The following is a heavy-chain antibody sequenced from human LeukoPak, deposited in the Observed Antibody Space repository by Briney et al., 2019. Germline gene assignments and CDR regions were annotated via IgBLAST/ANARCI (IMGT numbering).Heavy chain of an antibody. Sequence: ASVKVSCKASGYTFTGYYMHWVRQAPGQGLEWMGWINPNSGGTNYAQKFQGRVTMTRDTSISTAYMELRSLRSDDTAVYYCARDSPGIAVAGDYWGQGTLVTVSS. V-gene: IGHV1-2*02. CDR1: GYTFTGYY. CDR3: ARDSPGIAVAGDY. J-gene: IGHJ4*02. CDR2: INPNSGGT. D-gene: IGHD6-19*01.